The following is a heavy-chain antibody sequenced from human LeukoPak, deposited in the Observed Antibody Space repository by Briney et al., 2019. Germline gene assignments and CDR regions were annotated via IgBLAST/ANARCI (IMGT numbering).Heavy chain of an antibody. Sequence: ASVKVSCKASGYTFTGYYMHRVRQAPGQGLEWMGWINPNSGGTNYAQKFQGRVTMTRDTSISTAYMELSRLRSDDTAVYYCTIFGVVISGREYYMDVWGKGTTVTVSS. CDR2: INPNSGGT. CDR3: TIFGVVISGREYYMDV. V-gene: IGHV1-2*02. J-gene: IGHJ6*03. D-gene: IGHD3-3*01. CDR1: GYTFTGYY.